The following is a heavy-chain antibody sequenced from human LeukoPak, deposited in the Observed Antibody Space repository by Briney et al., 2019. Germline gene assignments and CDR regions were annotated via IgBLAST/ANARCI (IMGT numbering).Heavy chain of an antibody. CDR1: GFIFSNYG. V-gene: IGHV3-33*01. J-gene: IGHJ4*02. D-gene: IGHD6-13*01. CDR2: IWNDGSET. Sequence: PGRSLRLSCAASGFIFSNYGMHWVRQAPGKRLEWVAVIWNDGSETFHADSVKGRFRIARDNSKNTLYLQMNSLRAEDTAVYFCARDMGRAWYGPPDYWGQGTLVTLS. CDR3: ARDMGRAWYGPPDY.